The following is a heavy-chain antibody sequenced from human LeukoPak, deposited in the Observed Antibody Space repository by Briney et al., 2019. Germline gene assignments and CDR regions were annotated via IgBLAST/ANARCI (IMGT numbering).Heavy chain of an antibody. CDR1: GYTFTTYG. Sequence: ASVTVSCTASGYTFTTYGISWVRQAPGQGLEWMGWISAYNGNTNYPQKLQGRVTMTTDTSTSTAYMELRSLRSDDTAVYYCARVHYGSGSYCPAFDYWGQGTLVTVSS. CDR2: ISAYNGNT. CDR3: ARVHYGSGSYCPAFDY. D-gene: IGHD3-10*01. V-gene: IGHV1-18*01. J-gene: IGHJ4*02.